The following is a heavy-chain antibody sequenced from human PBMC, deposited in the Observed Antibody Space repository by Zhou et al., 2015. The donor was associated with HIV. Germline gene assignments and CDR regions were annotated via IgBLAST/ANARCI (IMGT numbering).Heavy chain of an antibody. J-gene: IGHJ1*01. D-gene: IGHD5-18*01. CDR1: GGTFSSYA. CDR3: ARGVDTRLYD. Sequence: QVQLVQSGAEVKKPGSSVKVSCKASGGTFSSYAISWVRQAPGQGRVEWMGGIIPIFGTANYAQKFQGRVTITADESTSTAYMELSSLRSEDTAVYYCARGVDTRLYDWGQG. CDR2: IIPIFGTA. V-gene: IGHV1-69*12.